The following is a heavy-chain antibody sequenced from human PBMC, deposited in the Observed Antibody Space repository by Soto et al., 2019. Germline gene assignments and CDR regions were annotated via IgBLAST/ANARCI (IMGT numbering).Heavy chain of an antibody. D-gene: IGHD3-9*01. CDR3: ARPSYDLLTGYCPFVY. V-gene: IGHV3-30-3*01. Sequence: QVQLVESGGGVVQPGRSLRLSCAASGFTFSSYAMHWVRQAPGKGLEWVAVISYDGSNKYYADSVKGRFTISRDNSKNTLYLQMNRLRAADTAVYYCARPSYDLLTGYCPFVYWGQGTLVTVSS. J-gene: IGHJ4*02. CDR1: GFTFSSYA. CDR2: ISYDGSNK.